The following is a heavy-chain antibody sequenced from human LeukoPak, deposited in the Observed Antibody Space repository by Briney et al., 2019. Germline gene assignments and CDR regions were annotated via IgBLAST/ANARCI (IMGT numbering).Heavy chain of an antibody. CDR2: ISSSGSTI. CDR1: GFRFSSYA. J-gene: IGHJ4*02. CDR3: ARVWGRLRLPKPEDY. Sequence: PGGSLRLSCAASGFRFSSYAMSWVRQAPGKGLEWVSYISSSGSTIYYADSVKGRFTISRDNAKNSLYLQMNSLRAEDTAVYYCARVWGRLRLPKPEDYWGQGTLVTVSS. D-gene: IGHD5-12*01. V-gene: IGHV3-48*04.